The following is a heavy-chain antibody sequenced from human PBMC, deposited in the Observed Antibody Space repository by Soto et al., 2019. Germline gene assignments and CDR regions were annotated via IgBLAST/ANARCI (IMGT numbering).Heavy chain of an antibody. Sequence: QVQLVESGGGVVQPGRSLRLSCAASGFTFSSYGMHWVRQAPGKGLEWVAVIWYDGSNKYYADSVKGRFTISRDNSKNTLYLQMNSLRAEDTAVYYCARKEEAAAGTAIDYWGQGTLVTVSS. CDR2: IWYDGSNK. J-gene: IGHJ4*02. D-gene: IGHD6-13*01. CDR3: ARKEEAAAGTAIDY. V-gene: IGHV3-33*01. CDR1: GFTFSSYG.